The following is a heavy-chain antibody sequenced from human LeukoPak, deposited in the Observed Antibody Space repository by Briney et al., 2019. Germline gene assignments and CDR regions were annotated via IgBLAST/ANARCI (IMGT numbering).Heavy chain of an antibody. Sequence: NPSETLSLTCAVSGGSISSSNWWSWVRQPPGKGLEWIGEIYHSGSTNYNPSLKSRVTISVDKSKNQFSLQLSSVTAADKAVYYCARRKKLVRGVIISYYFDYWGQGTLVTVSS. D-gene: IGHD3-10*01. V-gene: IGHV4-4*02. J-gene: IGHJ4*02. CDR1: GGSISSSNW. CDR3: ARRKKLVRGVIISYYFDY. CDR2: IYHSGST.